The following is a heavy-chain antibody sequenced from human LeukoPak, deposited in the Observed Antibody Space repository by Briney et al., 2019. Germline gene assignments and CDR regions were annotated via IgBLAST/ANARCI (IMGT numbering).Heavy chain of an antibody. CDR3: ARGHRLVDS. Sequence: QTGGSLRLSCAASGFTFSTYSMNWVRQAPGKGLEWVSYISTSSSTIYYADSVKGRFTISRDNAKNSLYLQMNSLKAEDTAVYYCARGHRLVDSWGQGTLVIVSS. CDR1: GFTFSTYS. J-gene: IGHJ4*02. CDR2: ISTSSSTI. V-gene: IGHV3-48*01.